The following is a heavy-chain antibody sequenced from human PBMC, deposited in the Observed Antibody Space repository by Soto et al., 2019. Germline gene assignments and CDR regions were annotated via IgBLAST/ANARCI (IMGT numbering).Heavy chain of an antibody. CDR2: IYYSGST. J-gene: IGHJ4*02. V-gene: IGHV4-30-4*01. Sequence: SETLSLTCTVSGGSISSGDYYWSWIRQPPGKGLEWIGYIYYSGSTYYNPSLKSRVTISVDTSKNQFSLKLSSVTAADTAVYYCARGSYYYDSSGYCHYWGKGTLVTVS. CDR3: ARGSYYYDSSGYCHY. CDR1: GGSISSGDYY. D-gene: IGHD3-22*01.